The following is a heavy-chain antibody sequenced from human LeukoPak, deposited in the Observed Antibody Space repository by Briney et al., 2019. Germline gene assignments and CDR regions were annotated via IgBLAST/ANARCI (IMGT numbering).Heavy chain of an antibody. CDR1: GGSISSSSYY. CDR3: ARPWGGSGSYIYDY. J-gene: IGHJ4*02. V-gene: IGHV4-39*01. D-gene: IGHD1-26*01. Sequence: SETLSLTCTVSGGSISSSSYYWGWIRQPPGTGLEWIGSIYYSGSTYYNPSLKSRVTISVDTSKNQFSLKLSSVTAADTAVYYCARPWGGSGSYIYDYWGQGTLVTVSS. CDR2: IYYSGST.